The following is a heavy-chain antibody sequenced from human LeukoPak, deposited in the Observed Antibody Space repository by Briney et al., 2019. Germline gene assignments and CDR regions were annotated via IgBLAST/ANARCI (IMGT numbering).Heavy chain of an antibody. CDR2: ISADNGNT. J-gene: IGHJ6*03. CDR3: ARSQGHRLLNYYSYYMDV. V-gene: IGHV1-18*01. Sequence: ASVKVSCKASGYTFTSYAISWVRQAPGQGLEWMGWISADNGNTDYAQRFQGRVTMTTDTSTTTAYLELKSLRSDDTAVYYCARSQGHRLLNYYSYYMDVWGKGTTVTVSS. CDR1: GYTFTSYA. D-gene: IGHD2-15*01.